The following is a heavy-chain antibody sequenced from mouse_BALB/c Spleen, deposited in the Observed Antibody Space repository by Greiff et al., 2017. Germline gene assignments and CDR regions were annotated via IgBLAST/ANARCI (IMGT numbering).Heavy chain of an antibody. J-gene: IGHJ2*01. D-gene: IGHD2-1*01. CDR1: GYTFTSYW. Sequence: VQLQQSGAELARPGASVKLSCKASGYTFTSYWMQWVKQRPGQGLEWIGAIYPGDGDTRYTQKFKGKATLTADKSSSTAYMQLSSLASEDSAVYYCARDYGNSFFDYWGQGTTRTVSS. CDR3: ARDYGNSFFDY. V-gene: IGHV1-87*01. CDR2: IYPGDGDT.